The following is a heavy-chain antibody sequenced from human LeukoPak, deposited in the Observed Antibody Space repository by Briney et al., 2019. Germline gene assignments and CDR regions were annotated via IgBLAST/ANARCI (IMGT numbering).Heavy chain of an antibody. CDR2: IYSSRST. J-gene: IGHJ6*03. CDR1: GASISNYY. CDR3: ARTFTGAQYYYIDV. Sequence: SETLSLICTVSGASISNYYWSWIRQPPGKGLESIGFIYSSRSTNYYPSLKSRVTISLDTSRNQFSLKPNSVTAADAAVYYCARTFTGAQYYYIDVWGKGTTVTVSS. D-gene: IGHD7-27*01. V-gene: IGHV4-59*08.